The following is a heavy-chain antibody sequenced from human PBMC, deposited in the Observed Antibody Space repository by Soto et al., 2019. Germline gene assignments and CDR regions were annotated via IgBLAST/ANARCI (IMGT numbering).Heavy chain of an antibody. J-gene: IGHJ4*02. CDR1: GATYSTSA. Sequence: SVKVSCKASGATYSTSAISWVRQAPGQGLEWMGGINPILGTPDYAHKFQGRVTITADESTSTVYMELGSLRSEDTALYFCARGGVDVVATSAFDYWGQGTLVTVLL. D-gene: IGHD5-12*01. CDR3: ARGGVDVVATSAFDY. V-gene: IGHV1-69*13. CDR2: INPILGTP.